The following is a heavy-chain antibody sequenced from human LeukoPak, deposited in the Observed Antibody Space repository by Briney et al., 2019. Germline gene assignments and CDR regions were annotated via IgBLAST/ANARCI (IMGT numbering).Heavy chain of an antibody. CDR2: INSDGSST. Sequence: GGSLRLSCAASGFTFSSYWMHWVRQAPGKGLVWVSRINSDGSSTSYADSVKGRFTISRDNAKNTLYLQMNSLRAEDTAVYYCARWAYDFWSGRVNWFDPWGQGTLVTVSS. D-gene: IGHD3-3*01. V-gene: IGHV3-74*01. CDR1: GFTFSSYW. J-gene: IGHJ5*02. CDR3: ARWAYDFWSGRVNWFDP.